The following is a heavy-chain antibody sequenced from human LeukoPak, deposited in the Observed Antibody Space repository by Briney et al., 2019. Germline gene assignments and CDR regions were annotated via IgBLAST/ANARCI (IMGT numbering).Heavy chain of an antibody. J-gene: IGHJ4*02. CDR2: ISETGRST. Sequence: GGSLRLSCVASGFTFSTFAMNGVRQAPGKGLEWVSTISETGRSTYYADSVKGQFTISRDNSKNTLYLQMNSLRAEDTAVYYCAKDRGYSYGISEYWGQGTLVTVSS. CDR3: AKDRGYSYGISEY. D-gene: IGHD5-18*01. CDR1: GFTFSTFA. V-gene: IGHV3-23*01.